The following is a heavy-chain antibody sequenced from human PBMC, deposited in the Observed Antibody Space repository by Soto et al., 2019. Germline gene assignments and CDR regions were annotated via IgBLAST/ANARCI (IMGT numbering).Heavy chain of an antibody. CDR1: GFSFSTYW. Sequence: RXESLGHSCAASGFSFSTYWMSWVRQAPGKGLEWVANIKQDGSEKHYVDSVKGRFTISRDNAKNSLYLQMNSLKVEDTAVYYCARWGVLHYYFDYWGQGTLVTVPS. V-gene: IGHV3-7*03. J-gene: IGHJ4*02. CDR2: IKQDGSEK. D-gene: IGHD1-26*01. CDR3: ARWGVLHYYFDY.